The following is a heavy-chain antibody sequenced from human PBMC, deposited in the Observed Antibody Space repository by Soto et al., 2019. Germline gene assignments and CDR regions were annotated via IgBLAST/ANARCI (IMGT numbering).Heavy chain of an antibody. CDR2: ISGSGDST. J-gene: IGHJ4*02. D-gene: IGHD5-12*01. V-gene: IGHV3-23*01. Sequence: GGSLRLSCATSGFTFSSYAMSWVRQAPGKGLEWVSAISGSGDSTYYSDSVKGRFTISRDNSKNTLYLQMNRLRAEDTAVYYCAGPGYSSQDYWGQGALVTVSS. CDR3: AGPGYSSQDY. CDR1: GFTFSSYA.